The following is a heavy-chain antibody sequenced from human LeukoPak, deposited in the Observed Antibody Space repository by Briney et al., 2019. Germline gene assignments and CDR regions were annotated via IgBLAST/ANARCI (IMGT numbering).Heavy chain of an antibody. CDR1: GFTFSSYT. CDR2: ISYDGSNK. D-gene: IGHD6-13*01. J-gene: IGHJ4*02. V-gene: IGHV3-30-3*01. Sequence: GGSLRLSCAASGFTFSSYTMHWVRQAPGKGLEWVTVISYDGSNKYYADSVKGRFTISRGNSKNTLYLQMNSLRAEDTAVYYCAGDPGRYSSSWQFDYWGQGTLVTVSS. CDR3: AGDPGRYSSSWQFDY.